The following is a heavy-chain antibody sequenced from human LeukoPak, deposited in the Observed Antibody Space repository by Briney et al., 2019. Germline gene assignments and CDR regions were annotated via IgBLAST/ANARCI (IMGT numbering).Heavy chain of an antibody. J-gene: IGHJ3*02. V-gene: IGHV7-4-1*02. CDR1: GYTFTSYY. CDR3: ARYPSSGGI. D-gene: IGHD3-10*01. CDR2: INTNTGNP. Sequence: EASVKVSCKASGYTFTSYYMHWVRQAPGQGLEWMGWINTNTGNPTYAQGFTGRFVFSLDTSVSTAYLQISSLKAEDTAVYYCARYPSSGGIWGPGTMVTVSS.